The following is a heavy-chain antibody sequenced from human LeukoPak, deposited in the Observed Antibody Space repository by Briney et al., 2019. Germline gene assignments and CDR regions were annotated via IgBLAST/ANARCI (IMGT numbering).Heavy chain of an antibody. CDR1: GFTFSSYS. CDR3: ARDSITMVRGVIITGGWFDP. V-gene: IGHV3-21*01. D-gene: IGHD3-10*01. J-gene: IGHJ5*02. Sequence: GGSLRLSCAASGFTFSSYSMNWVRQAPGKGLEWVSSISSSSSYIYYADSVKGRFTISRDNAKNSLYLQMNSLRAEDTAVYYYARDSITMVRGVIITGGWFDPWGQGTLVTVSS. CDR2: ISSSSSYI.